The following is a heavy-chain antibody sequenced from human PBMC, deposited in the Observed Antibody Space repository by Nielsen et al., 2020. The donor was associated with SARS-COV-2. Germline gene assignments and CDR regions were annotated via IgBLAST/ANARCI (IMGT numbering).Heavy chain of an antibody. V-gene: IGHV3-9*01. D-gene: IGHD3-10*01. CDR1: GFTFDDYA. J-gene: IGHJ4*02. CDR2: ISWNSGSI. CDR3: AKADTMVRGVSDY. Sequence: GGSLRLSCAASGFTFDDYAMHWVRQAPGKGLEWVSGISWNSGSIGYADSVKGRFTISRDNAKNSPYLQMNSLRAEDTALYYCAKADTMVRGVSDYWGQGTLVTVSS.